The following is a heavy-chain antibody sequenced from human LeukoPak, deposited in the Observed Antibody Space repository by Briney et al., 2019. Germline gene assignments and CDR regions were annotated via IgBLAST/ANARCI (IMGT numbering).Heavy chain of an antibody. V-gene: IGHV4-59*01. CDR3: TRAPRKAWFDP. CDR2: TSYSGKT. CDR1: GGSISSFY. Sequence: SETLSLTCNVSGGSISSFYCSWIRQPPGKGLEWIGYTSYSGKTNYNPSLKSRITMSVDTSRNQFSLRLTSVTAADTAVYYCTRAPRKAWFDPWGQGTLVTVSS. D-gene: IGHD1-14*01. J-gene: IGHJ5*02.